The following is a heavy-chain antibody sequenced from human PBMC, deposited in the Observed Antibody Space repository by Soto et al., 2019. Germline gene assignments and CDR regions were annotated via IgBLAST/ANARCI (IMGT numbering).Heavy chain of an antibody. V-gene: IGHV3-23*01. CDR1: GFIFSDFA. Sequence: DVQLLESGGDLVQPGESLSLSCAASGFIFSDFAMIWVRQTPGKGLEWVSAVSVYGGSTHYSDAVKGRFTISRDNSRDTLVLQRNSLRAEDTAVYYCARRPAGASHWYCDRWGRGTLVTVSS. CDR2: VSVYGGST. J-gene: IGHJ2*01. CDR3: ARRPAGASHWYCDR. D-gene: IGHD3-16*01.